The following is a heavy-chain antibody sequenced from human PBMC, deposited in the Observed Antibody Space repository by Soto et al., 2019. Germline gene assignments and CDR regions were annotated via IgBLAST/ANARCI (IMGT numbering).Heavy chain of an antibody. J-gene: IGHJ4*02. V-gene: IGHV2-5*02. CDR1: GFSLSTRGVG. CDR2: IYWDDDE. CDR3: AHTPRGYGYHFDY. D-gene: IGHD5-18*01. Sequence: QITLKESGPTLVKPTQTLTLTCTFSGFSLSTRGVGVGWIRQPPGKALEGLAIIYWDDDEGYSPLLKSRPPSTRDTANNQVVPTMTHIAPADTATYYCAHTPRGYGYHFDYWGQGTMVTVSS.